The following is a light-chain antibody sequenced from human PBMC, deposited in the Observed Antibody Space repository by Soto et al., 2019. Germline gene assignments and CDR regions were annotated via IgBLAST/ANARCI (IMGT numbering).Light chain of an antibody. J-gene: IGKJ1*01. CDR1: QSISNF. Sequence: DIQMTQSPSSLPASVGDRVTITCRASQSISNFLNWYQQKPGKAPKLLVYAASSLQSGVPSRFSGSGSGTDFTFTISSLHPEDFATYYCQQSYGIPRTFGQGTKVDIK. CDR2: AAS. V-gene: IGKV1-39*01. CDR3: QQSYGIPRT.